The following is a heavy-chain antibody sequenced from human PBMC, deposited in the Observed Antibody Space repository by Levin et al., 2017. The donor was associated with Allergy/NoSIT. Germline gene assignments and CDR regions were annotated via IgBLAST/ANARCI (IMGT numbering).Heavy chain of an antibody. J-gene: IGHJ5*02. CDR1: GGSFSGYY. Sequence: TSETLSLTCAVYGGSFSGYYWSWIRQPPGKGLEWIGEINHSGSTNYNPSLKSRVTISVDTSKNQFSLKLSSVTAADTAVYYCARGFPILWFDPWGQGTLVTVSS. CDR2: INHSGST. V-gene: IGHV4-34*01. CDR3: ARGFPILWFDP.